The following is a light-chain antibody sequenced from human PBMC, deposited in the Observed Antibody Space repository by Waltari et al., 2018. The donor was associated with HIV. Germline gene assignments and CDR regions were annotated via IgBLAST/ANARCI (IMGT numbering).Light chain of an antibody. CDR1: TGLVTRGDY. V-gene: IGLV7-43*01. Sequence: QTVVTKAPSLTVSPGEPVTLTCPSSTGLVTRGDYPNWVQQKPGQAPRSLMYSFSNRHPWTPARFSGSLLGGKAVLTLSGVLPEDEAEYYCLLYNGISWVFGGGTKLTVL. CDR3: LLYNGISWV. CDR2: SFS. J-gene: IGLJ3*02.